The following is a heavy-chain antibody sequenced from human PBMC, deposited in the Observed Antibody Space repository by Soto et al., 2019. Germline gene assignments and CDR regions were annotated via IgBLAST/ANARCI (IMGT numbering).Heavy chain of an antibody. CDR2: IKSKTDGGTT. D-gene: IGHD3-3*01. Sequence: PGGSLRLSCAASGFTFSNAWMSWVRQAPGKGLEWVGRIKSKTDGGTTDYAAPVKGRFTISRDDSKNTLYLQMNSLKTEDTAVYYCTTKMTIGFPFDLWGRGTLVTVSS. J-gene: IGHJ2*01. CDR3: TTKMTIGFPFDL. V-gene: IGHV3-15*01. CDR1: GFTFSNAW.